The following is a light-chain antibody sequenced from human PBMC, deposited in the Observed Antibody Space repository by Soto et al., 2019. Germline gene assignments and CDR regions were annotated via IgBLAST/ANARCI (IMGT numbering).Light chain of an antibody. V-gene: IGKV1-33*01. Sequence: DIQMTQSPSSLSASIGDRVTITCQASQDVSHFLNWFQQRPGKAPKLLIYDASTLERGVPSRFSGRGSGSRFTFTITILQPEDIATYYCQQYDRLPWTFGQGTKVEMK. CDR1: QDVSHF. J-gene: IGKJ1*01. CDR3: QQYDRLPWT. CDR2: DAS.